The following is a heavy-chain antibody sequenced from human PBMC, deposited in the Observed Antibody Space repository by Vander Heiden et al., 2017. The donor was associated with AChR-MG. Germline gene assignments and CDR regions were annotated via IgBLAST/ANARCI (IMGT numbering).Heavy chain of an antibody. J-gene: IGHJ5*02. CDR2: IIPIFGTA. V-gene: IGHV1-69*06. D-gene: IGHD2-2*01. Sequence: QVQLVQSGAEVKKPGSSVKVSCKASGGTFSSYAISWVRQAPGQGLEWMGGIIPIFGTANYAQKFQGRVTITADKSTSTAYMELSSMRSEDTAVYYCVEVRDQLLTPSGFDPWGQGTLVTVSS. CDR3: VEVRDQLLTPSGFDP. CDR1: GGTFSSYA.